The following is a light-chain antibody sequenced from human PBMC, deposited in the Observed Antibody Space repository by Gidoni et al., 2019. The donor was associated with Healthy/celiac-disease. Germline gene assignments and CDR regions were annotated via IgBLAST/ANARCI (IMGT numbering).Light chain of an antibody. V-gene: IGKV1-5*03. CDR3: QQYRT. CDR1: QSISSW. Sequence: DIQMTQSPSTLSASVGDRVTITCRASQSISSWLAWYQQKPGKAPKLLIYKASSLESGVPSRFSGSGSGTEVTLTISSLQPDDFETYYCQQYRTFGQGTKVEIK. J-gene: IGKJ1*01. CDR2: KAS.